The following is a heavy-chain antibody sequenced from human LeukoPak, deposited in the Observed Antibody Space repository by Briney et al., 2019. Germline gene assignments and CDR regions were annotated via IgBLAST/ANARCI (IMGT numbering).Heavy chain of an antibody. CDR1: GGSFSGYY. V-gene: IGHV4-34*01. J-gene: IGHJ5*02. D-gene: IGHD1-1*01. Sequence: PSETLSLTCAVYGGSFSGYYWSWIRQPPGKGLEWIGEINHSGSTNYNPSLKSRVTISADTSKKHFSLRLTSVTAADTAIYYCARGAGGYRFDPWGLGTLVTVSS. CDR3: ARGAGGYRFDP. CDR2: INHSGST.